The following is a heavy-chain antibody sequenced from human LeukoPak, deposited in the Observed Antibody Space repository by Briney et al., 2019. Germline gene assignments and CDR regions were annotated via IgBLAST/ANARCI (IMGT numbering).Heavy chain of an antibody. J-gene: IGHJ3*02. Sequence: PSETLSLTCTVSGGSISSYYWSWIRQPPGEGLEWIGYIYYSGSTNYNPSLKSRVTISVDTSKNQFSLKLSSVTAADTAVYYCARVGIAARGDAFDIWGQGTMVTVSS. CDR3: ARVGIAARGDAFDI. CDR1: GGSISSYY. V-gene: IGHV4-59*01. D-gene: IGHD6-6*01. CDR2: IYYSGST.